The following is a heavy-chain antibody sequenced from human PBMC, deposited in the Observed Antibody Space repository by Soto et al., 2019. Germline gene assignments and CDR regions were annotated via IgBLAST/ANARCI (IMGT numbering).Heavy chain of an antibody. CDR3: VWSCTGGSCSDY. Sequence: QVQLVQSGAQVKKPGASVKVSCVASGYTFTTYDINWVRQAPGQGLEWMGWMNTNTDDTGYAQKFQGRVSMTRNTSIDTAYMELRSLTSDDTAVYYCVWSCTGGSCSDYWGQGTLVTVSS. V-gene: IGHV1-8*01. D-gene: IGHD2-15*01. CDR1: GYTFTTYD. J-gene: IGHJ4*02. CDR2: MNTNTDDT.